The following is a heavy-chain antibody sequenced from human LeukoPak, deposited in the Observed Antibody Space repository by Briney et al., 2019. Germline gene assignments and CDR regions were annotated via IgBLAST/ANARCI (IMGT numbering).Heavy chain of an antibody. CDR1: GYILTELS. V-gene: IGHV1-24*01. Sequence: ASVQVSCKVSGYILTELSMHWVRQAPGKGLEWMGGFDPEDGESIYAQKFKGGVTMTDDTYTDTAYMELSSLRSDDAAVYYCATDVPTDLEHYDALEIWREGTMDSVPT. D-gene: IGHD3-3*01. CDR2: FDPEDGES. CDR3: ATDVPTDLEHYDALEI. J-gene: IGHJ3*02.